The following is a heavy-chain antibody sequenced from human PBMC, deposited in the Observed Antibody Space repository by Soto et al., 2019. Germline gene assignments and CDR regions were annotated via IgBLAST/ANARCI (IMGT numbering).Heavy chain of an antibody. Sequence: GGSLRLSCAASGFTFSNAWMNWVRQAPGKGLEWVGRIKSKTDGGTTDYAAPVKGRFTISRDDSKNTLYLQMNSLKTEDTAVYYCTTLIVLVPAAMIHLYYYYGMDVWGQGTTVTVSS. CDR1: GFTFSNAW. CDR3: TTLIVLVPAAMIHLYYYYGMDV. D-gene: IGHD2-2*01. CDR2: IKSKTDGGTT. J-gene: IGHJ6*02. V-gene: IGHV3-15*07.